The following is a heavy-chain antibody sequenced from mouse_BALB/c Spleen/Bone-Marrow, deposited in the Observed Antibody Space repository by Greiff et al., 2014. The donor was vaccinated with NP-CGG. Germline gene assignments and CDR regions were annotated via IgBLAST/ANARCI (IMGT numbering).Heavy chain of an antibody. Sequence: EVQLEESGGDLVKPGGSLKLSCAASGFTFSSYGMSWVRQTPEKRLEWVATISGGGSYIYYADNVKGRCIISRDNAKNNLYLQVRSLRSEDTALYYCAREGYDYDWFADWGQGTLVTVSA. CDR3: AREGYDYDWFAD. D-gene: IGHD2-4*01. J-gene: IGHJ3*01. V-gene: IGHV5-9-2*01. CDR1: GFTFSSYG. CDR2: ISGGGSYI.